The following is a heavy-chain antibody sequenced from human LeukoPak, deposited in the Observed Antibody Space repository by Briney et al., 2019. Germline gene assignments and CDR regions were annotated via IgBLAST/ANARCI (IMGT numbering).Heavy chain of an antibody. CDR2: IIPILGIA. D-gene: IGHD2-2*01. Sequence: ASVKVSCKASGGTFSSYAISWVRQAPGQGLEWMGRIIPILGIANYAQKFQGRVTITADKSTSTAYMELSSLRSEDTAVYYCARAVWRPQSNDMPFDYWGQGTLVTVSS. J-gene: IGHJ4*02. CDR1: GGTFSSYA. CDR3: ARAVWRPQSNDMPFDY. V-gene: IGHV1-69*04.